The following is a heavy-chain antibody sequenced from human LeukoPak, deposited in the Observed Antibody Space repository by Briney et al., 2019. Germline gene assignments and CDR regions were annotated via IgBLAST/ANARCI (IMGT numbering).Heavy chain of an antibody. V-gene: IGHV1-8*01. D-gene: IGHD2-21*02. Sequence: GASVRVSCKASEYTFNIYDVNWVRQATGQGLEWMGWMNPDSGNTGFAQKFQGRVTMTRNTSITTAYMELSSLRSEDTAVYYCAVHLPGDHLDRWGQGTLVTVSS. CDR1: EYTFNIYD. CDR3: AVHLPGDHLDR. J-gene: IGHJ5*02. CDR2: MNPDSGNT.